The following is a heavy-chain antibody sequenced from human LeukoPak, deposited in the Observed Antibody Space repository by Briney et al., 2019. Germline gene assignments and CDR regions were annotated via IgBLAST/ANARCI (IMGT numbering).Heavy chain of an antibody. Sequence: GGPLRLSCAASGLPCSDFYMSWIRQAPGKGLEWVSYISSSGTTIYYADSVKGRFTISRDNAKNSLYLQMNNLRAEDTAVYYCARDRWGKYYFDYWGQGTLVTVSS. CDR2: ISSSGTTI. D-gene: IGHD7-27*01. V-gene: IGHV3-11*01. J-gene: IGHJ4*02. CDR1: GLPCSDFY. CDR3: ARDRWGKYYFDY.